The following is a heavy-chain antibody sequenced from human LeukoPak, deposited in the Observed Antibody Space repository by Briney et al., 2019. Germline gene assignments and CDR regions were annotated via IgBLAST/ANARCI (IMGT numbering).Heavy chain of an antibody. CDR3: ATDREYYYGSGSFDY. Sequence: GWSLRLSCAASGFTFSNYWMSWVRQAPGKGLEWVASINQDGSEKYYVDSVKGRFTISRDNAKKSLYLLMNSLRAEDTAVYYCATDREYYYGSGSFDYWGQGTLVTVSS. D-gene: IGHD3-10*01. CDR2: INQDGSEK. CDR1: GFTFSNYW. V-gene: IGHV3-7*02. J-gene: IGHJ4*02.